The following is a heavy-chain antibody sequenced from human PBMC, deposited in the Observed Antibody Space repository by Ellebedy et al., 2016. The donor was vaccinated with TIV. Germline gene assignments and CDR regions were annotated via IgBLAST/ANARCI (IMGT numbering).Heavy chain of an antibody. CDR1: GFTSAAYG. D-gene: IGHD3-10*01. J-gene: IGHJ4*02. V-gene: IGHV3-9*02. CDR2: ISWNSGSI. Sequence: GGSLRLXCAASGFTSAAYGMHWVRPVPGKGLEWVSGISWNSGSIGYADSVKCRFTISRDNAKNSLYLQMNSLRAEDTALYYCAKGRRGTALIYWGQGALITVSS. CDR3: AKGRRGTALIY.